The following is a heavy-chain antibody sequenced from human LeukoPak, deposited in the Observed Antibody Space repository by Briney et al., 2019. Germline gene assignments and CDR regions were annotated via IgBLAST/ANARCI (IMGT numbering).Heavy chain of an antibody. CDR3: ARGAWRQFDN. CDR2: IKQDGSDQ. Sequence: PGGSLRLSCAAPGFIFSNYYMSWVRQAPGKGLGWVATIKQDGSDQYYVDSLKGRFTISRDNANNSLYLQMNILRVEDTAVYYCARGAWRQFDNWGQGTLVTVSS. V-gene: IGHV3-7*05. D-gene: IGHD5-24*01. J-gene: IGHJ4*02. CDR1: GFIFSNYY.